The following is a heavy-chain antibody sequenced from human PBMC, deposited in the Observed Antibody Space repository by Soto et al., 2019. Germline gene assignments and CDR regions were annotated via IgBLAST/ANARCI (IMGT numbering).Heavy chain of an antibody. CDR2: INAGNGNT. V-gene: IGHV1-3*05. CDR1: GYTFTSYV. CDR3: ARATWKYVSGWFDP. J-gene: IGHJ5*02. Sequence: QVQLVQSGAEEKKPGASVKVSCKASGYTFTSYVIHCVRQAPGQRLEWMGWINAGNGNTKYSQKFQGRVTITRDTAASTAYMELSSLKSEDTAVYYCARATWKYVSGWFDPWGQGTLVTVSS. D-gene: IGHD1-7*01.